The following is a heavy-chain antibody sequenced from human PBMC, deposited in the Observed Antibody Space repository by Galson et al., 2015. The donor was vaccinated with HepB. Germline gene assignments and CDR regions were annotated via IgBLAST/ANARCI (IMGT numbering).Heavy chain of an antibody. CDR2: IYYGGST. J-gene: IGHJ3*02. Sequence: TLSLTCTVSGGSISSGDYYWSWIRQPPGKGLEWIGYIYYGGSTYYNPSLKSRVTISVDTSKNQFSLKLSSVTAADTAVYYCTTILGPGIAAAGTDDAFDIWGQGTMVTVSS. V-gene: IGHV4-30-4*01. D-gene: IGHD6-13*01. CDR1: GGSISSGDYY. CDR3: TTILGPGIAAAGTDDAFDI.